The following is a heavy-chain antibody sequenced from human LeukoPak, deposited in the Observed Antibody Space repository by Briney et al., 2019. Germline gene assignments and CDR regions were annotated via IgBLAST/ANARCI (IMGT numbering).Heavy chain of an antibody. CDR2: ISSSSSYI. CDR3: AREVLEYSSSSGAFDI. CDR1: GFTLSSYS. V-gene: IGHV3-21*01. D-gene: IGHD6-6*01. J-gene: IGHJ3*02. Sequence: GGSLRLSCAASGFTLSSYSMNWVRQAPGKGLGWVSSISSSSSYIYYADSVKGRFTISRDNAKNSLYLQMNSLRAEDTAVYYCAREVLEYSSSSGAFDIWGQGTMVTVSS.